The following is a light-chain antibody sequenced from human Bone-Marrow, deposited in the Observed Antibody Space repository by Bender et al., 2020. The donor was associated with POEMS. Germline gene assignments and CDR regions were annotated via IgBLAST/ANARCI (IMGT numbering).Light chain of an antibody. Sequence: NFMLTQPHSVSESPGKTVTISCTRSSGSIASNHVHWYQQRPGSAPTNVIYENNLRPSGVPHRFSGSIDRSSNSASLTISGLQTEDEAVYYCQSYDSSKLRLFGGGTTLTVL. J-gene: IGLJ2*01. CDR3: QSYDSSKLRL. CDR1: SGSIASNH. V-gene: IGLV6-57*04. CDR2: ENN.